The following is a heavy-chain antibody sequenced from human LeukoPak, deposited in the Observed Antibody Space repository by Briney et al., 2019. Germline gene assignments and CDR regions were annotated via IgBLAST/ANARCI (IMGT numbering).Heavy chain of an antibody. CDR1: GFTFSSYS. CDR3: AKDSFSSR. J-gene: IGHJ4*02. V-gene: IGHV3-23*01. CDR2: ISGSGVST. Sequence: PGGSLRLSCAASGFTFSSYSMTWVRQSPGKGLEWVSTISGSGVSTFYADPVKGRFTISRDNSKNTVYLHMNSLSAEETAVYYCAKDSFSSRWGQGTLVTVSS. D-gene: IGHD2-2*01.